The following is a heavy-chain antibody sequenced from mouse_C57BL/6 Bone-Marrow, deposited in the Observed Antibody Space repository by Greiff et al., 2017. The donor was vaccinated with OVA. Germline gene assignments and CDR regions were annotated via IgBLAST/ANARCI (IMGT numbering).Heavy chain of an antibody. CDR2: IDPETGGT. Sequence: QVQLQQSGAELVRPGASVTLSCKASGYTFTDYEMHWVKQTPVHGLEWIGAIDPETGGTAYNQKFKGQAILTADKSSSTAYMELRSLTSEDSAVYYCTRGYSNYYAMEYWGQGTSVTVSS. V-gene: IGHV1-15*01. J-gene: IGHJ4*01. CDR1: GYTFTDYE. D-gene: IGHD2-5*01. CDR3: TRGYSNYYAMEY.